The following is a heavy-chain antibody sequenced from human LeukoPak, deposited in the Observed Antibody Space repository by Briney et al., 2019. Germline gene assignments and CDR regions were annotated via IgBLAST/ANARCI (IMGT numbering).Heavy chain of an antibody. CDR3: ARGYYDSSGYLISYNWFDP. CDR2: IYYSGST. J-gene: IGHJ5*02. D-gene: IGHD3-22*01. CDR1: GGSISSYY. V-gene: IGHV4-59*01. Sequence: SETLSLTCTVSGGSISSYYWSWIRQPPGKGLEWIGYIYYSGSTNYNPSLKSRVTISVGTSKNQFSLKLSSVTAADTAVYYCARGYYDSSGYLISYNWFDPWGQGTLVTVSS.